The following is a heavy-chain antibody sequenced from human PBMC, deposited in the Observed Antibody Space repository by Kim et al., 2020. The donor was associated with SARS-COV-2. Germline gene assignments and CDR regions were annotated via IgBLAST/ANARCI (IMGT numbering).Heavy chain of an antibody. V-gene: IGHV4-34*01. J-gene: IGHJ6*02. D-gene: IGHD3-10*01. CDR3: ARWFGELTHYYYYGMDV. Sequence: LKSRVTISVDTSKNQFSLKLSSVTAADTAVYYCARWFGELTHYYYYGMDVWGQGTTVTVSS.